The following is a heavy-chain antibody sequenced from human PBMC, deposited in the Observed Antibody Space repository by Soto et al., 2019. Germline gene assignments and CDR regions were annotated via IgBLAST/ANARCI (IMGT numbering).Heavy chain of an antibody. Sequence: QVQLVQSGAEVKRPGASVKVSCKASGYTFTSYGINWVRQAPGQGLEWMGWISAYNGNTNYAQKLQGRVTMTTDTCTSTAYMELRSLRSDDTAVYFCARDGAAAATGDFDYWGQGTLVTVSS. CDR3: ARDGAAAATGDFDY. CDR2: ISAYNGNT. CDR1: GYTFTSYG. D-gene: IGHD6-13*01. J-gene: IGHJ4*02. V-gene: IGHV1-18*01.